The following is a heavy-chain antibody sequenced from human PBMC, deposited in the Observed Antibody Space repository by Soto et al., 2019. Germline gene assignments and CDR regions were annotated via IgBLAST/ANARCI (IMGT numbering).Heavy chain of an antibody. J-gene: IGHJ4*02. V-gene: IGHV4-59*01. CDR3: AGDYRRGYSYGYLDN. D-gene: IGHD5-18*01. CDR2: IYYSGST. Sequence: SETLSLTCTVSGGSISRYSWSWIRQPPGKGLEWIGSIYYSGSTNYNPSLKSRVTISVDTSKNQFSVKLSSVTAADTAEYYCAGDYRRGYSYGYLDNRGQGTLVTVSS. CDR1: GGSISRYS.